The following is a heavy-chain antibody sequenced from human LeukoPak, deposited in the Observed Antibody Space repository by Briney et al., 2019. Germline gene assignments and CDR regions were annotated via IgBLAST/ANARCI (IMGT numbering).Heavy chain of an antibody. Sequence: GGSLRLSCAASGFTSSDYSMNWVRQAPGKGPAWVSYINGLSSAIYYADSVKGRFTISRENAKNSLSLQMHSLRDEDTAVYYCTRDGRAPDVVPFDHWGQGTLVTVSS. CDR3: TRDGRAPDVVPFDH. D-gene: IGHD2-21*01. CDR2: INGLSSAI. V-gene: IGHV3-48*02. J-gene: IGHJ4*02. CDR1: GFTSSDYS.